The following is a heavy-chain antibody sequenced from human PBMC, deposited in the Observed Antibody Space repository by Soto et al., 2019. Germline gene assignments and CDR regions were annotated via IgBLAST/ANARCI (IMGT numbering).Heavy chain of an antibody. CDR2: ISGSGGST. J-gene: IGHJ4*02. D-gene: IGHD3-10*01. CDR1: GFPFSSYA. CDR3: AKASGWFGEFDY. V-gene: IGHV3-23*01. Sequence: EVQLLESGGGLVQPGGSLRLSCAAPGFPFSSYAMSWVRQAPGKGLEWVSAISGSGGSTYYADSVKGRFTISRDNSKNTLYLQMNSLRAEDTAVYYCAKASGWFGEFDYWGQGTLVTVSS.